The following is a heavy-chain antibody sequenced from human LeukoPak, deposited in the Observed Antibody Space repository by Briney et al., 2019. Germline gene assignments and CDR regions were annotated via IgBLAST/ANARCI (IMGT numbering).Heavy chain of an antibody. Sequence: GGSLRLSCAASGFSFTFYSMNWVRQAPGKWLEWVSSISSSSSYIYYADSVKGRFTISRDNAKNSLYLQMKSLRAEETAVYYCARDSPNEGILWWSIDYWGQGTLVTVSS. V-gene: IGHV3-21*01. CDR1: GFSFTFYS. J-gene: IGHJ4*02. CDR3: ARDSPNEGILWWSIDY. CDR2: ISSSSSYI. D-gene: IGHD2-21*01.